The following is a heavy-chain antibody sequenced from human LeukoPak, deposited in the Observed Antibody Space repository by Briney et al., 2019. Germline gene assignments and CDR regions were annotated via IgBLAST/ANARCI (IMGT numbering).Heavy chain of an antibody. Sequence: ASVEVSCKASGYTFTSYGISWVRQAPGQGLEWMGWISAYNGNTNYAQKLQGRVTMTTDTSTSTAYMELRSLRSGDTAVYYCARAPDYYDSGAFDIWGQGTMVTVPS. V-gene: IGHV1-18*01. CDR2: ISAYNGNT. CDR3: ARAPDYYDSGAFDI. D-gene: IGHD3-22*01. J-gene: IGHJ3*02. CDR1: GYTFTSYG.